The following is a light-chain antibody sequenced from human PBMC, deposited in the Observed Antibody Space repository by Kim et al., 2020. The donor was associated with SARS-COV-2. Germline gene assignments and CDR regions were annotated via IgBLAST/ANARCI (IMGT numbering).Light chain of an antibody. CDR3: QVCDSSTDNLWV. CDR1: NIESKS. V-gene: IGLV3-21*04. CDR2: YDS. Sequence: SYELTQPPSVSVAPGKTARITCGGDNIESKSVHWYQQKPGQAPVLVIYYDSDRPSGIPERFSGSNSENTATLTISRVEAGDEADYYCQVCDSSTDNLWVFGTGTKVTVL. J-gene: IGLJ1*01.